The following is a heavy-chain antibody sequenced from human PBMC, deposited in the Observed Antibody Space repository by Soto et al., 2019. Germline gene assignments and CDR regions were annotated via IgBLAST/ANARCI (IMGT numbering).Heavy chain of an antibody. CDR2: INHSGST. Sequence: QVQLQQWGAGLLKPSETLSLTCAVYGGSFSGYYWSWIRQPPGQGLEWIGEINHSGSTNYNPSLKSRVTISVDTSKNQFTLKLSSVTAADTAVYYCARGFARIRAAPSSGWFDPWGQGTLVTVSS. CDR3: ARGFARIRAAPSSGWFDP. V-gene: IGHV4-34*01. D-gene: IGHD6-25*01. CDR1: GGSFSGYY. J-gene: IGHJ5*02.